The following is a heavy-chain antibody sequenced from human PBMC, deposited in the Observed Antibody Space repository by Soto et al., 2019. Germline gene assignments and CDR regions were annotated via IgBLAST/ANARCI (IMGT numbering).Heavy chain of an antibody. V-gene: IGHV1-18*01. D-gene: IGHD1-1*01. CDR3: ARKGVACTKGNKVYYYYMGV. CDR2: ISAYNGNT. J-gene: IGHJ6*03. CDR1: GYTFTSYG. Sequence: QVQLVQSGAEVKKPGASVKVSCKASGYTFTSYGISWVRQAPGQGREWMGWISAYNGNTNYAQKLQGRVTMTTDTSTRTAYLELKNPGSEDTAVYSCARKGVACTKGNKVYYYYMGVVGKGDTVTVSS.